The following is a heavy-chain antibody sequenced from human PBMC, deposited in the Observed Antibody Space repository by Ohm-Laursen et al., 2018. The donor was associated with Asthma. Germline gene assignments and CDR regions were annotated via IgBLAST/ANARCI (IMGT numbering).Heavy chain of an antibody. CDR1: GFTFSSYW. Sequence: SLRLSCAASGFTFSSYWMSWVRQAPGKGLEWVANIKQDGSERYYVDSVKGRLTISRDNAKNSVYLQMNSLRAEDTAVFYCTRFHYSGLDVWGQGTTVTVSS. CDR3: TRFHYSGLDV. J-gene: IGHJ6*02. V-gene: IGHV3-7*04. CDR2: IKQDGSER.